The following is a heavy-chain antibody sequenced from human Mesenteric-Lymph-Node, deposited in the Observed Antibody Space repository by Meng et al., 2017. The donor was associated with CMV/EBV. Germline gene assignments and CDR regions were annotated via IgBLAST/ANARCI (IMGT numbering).Heavy chain of an antibody. CDR3: ARDHGRTGGATTDY. Sequence: CVASGFAVSNNYMSWVRQAPGKGLGWVSVIYSGGATYYADSVEGRFTISRDNSKNTLYLQMNSLRAEDTAIYYCARDHGRTGGATTDYWGQGTLVTVSS. CDR1: GFAVSNNY. D-gene: IGHD1-26*01. CDR2: IYSGGAT. J-gene: IGHJ4*02. V-gene: IGHV3-53*01.